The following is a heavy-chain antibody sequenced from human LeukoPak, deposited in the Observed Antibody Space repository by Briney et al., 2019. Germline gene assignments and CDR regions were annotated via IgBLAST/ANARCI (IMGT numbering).Heavy chain of an antibody. CDR2: IYHSGST. CDR3: AVDYKLYYYYYMDV. V-gene: IGHV4-38-2*02. J-gene: IGHJ6*03. Sequence: SETLSLTCTVSGYSISSGYYWGWIRQPPGKGLEWIGSIYHSGSTYYNPSLKSRVTISVDTSKNQFSLKLSSVTAADTAVYYCAVDYKLYYYYYMDVWGKGTTVTVSS. D-gene: IGHD4-11*01. CDR1: GYSISSGYY.